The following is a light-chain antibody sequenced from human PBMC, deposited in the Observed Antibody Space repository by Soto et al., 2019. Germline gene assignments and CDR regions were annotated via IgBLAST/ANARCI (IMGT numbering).Light chain of an antibody. CDR1: QSVSTNY. CDR2: GAS. CDR3: QQYGSSGT. J-gene: IGKJ1*01. Sequence: VLTPSPGTLSLSQGARATLSCMASQSVSTNYLAWYQQKPGQAPRLLIYGASDRATGIPDRFSGSGSGTDFTLTISRLEPEDFAVYYCQQYGSSGTFGQGTKVDI. V-gene: IGKV3-20*01.